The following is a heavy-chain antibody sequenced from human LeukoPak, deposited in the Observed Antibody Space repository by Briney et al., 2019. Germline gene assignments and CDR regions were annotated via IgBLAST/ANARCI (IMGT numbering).Heavy chain of an antibody. Sequence: PGGSLRLSCAASGFTFDDYGMSWVRQAPGKGLEWVSGINWNGGSTGYADSVKGRFTISRDNAKNSLYLQMNSLRAEDMALYYCAKDEYYGSGSSYFDYWGQGTLVTVSS. D-gene: IGHD3-10*01. CDR2: INWNGGST. CDR1: GFTFDDYG. CDR3: AKDEYYGSGSSYFDY. V-gene: IGHV3-20*04. J-gene: IGHJ4*02.